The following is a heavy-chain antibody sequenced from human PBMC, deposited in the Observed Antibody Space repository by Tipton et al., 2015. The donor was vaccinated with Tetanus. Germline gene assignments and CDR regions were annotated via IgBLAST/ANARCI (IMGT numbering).Heavy chain of an antibody. CDR2: IYYSGST. Sequence: TLSLTCTVSGGSISSYYWSWVRQPPGKGLEWIGYIYYSGSTNYNPSLKSRVTISVDTSKNQFSPKLSSVTAADTAVYYCARGSLRRTGSSIAVAGTWGQGTLVTVSS. D-gene: IGHD6-19*01. J-gene: IGHJ4*02. CDR1: GGSISSYY. CDR3: ARGSLRRTGSSIAVAGT. V-gene: IGHV4-59*01.